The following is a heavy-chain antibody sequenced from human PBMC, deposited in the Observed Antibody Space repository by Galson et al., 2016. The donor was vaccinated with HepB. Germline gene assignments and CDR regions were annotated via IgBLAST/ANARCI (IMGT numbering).Heavy chain of an antibody. CDR3: AHYRSGWFSTGPDAFDT. CDR1: GFSLSTSGVG. V-gene: IGHV2-5*02. CDR2: IYWDDDK. Sequence: PALVKPTQTLTLTCTFSGFSLSTSGVGVGWIRQPPGKALEWFALIYWDDDKRYRPSLKSRITLMRDTYKNQVVLNMTNMDPADTATYYCAHYRSGWFSTGPDAFDTWGQGTMVTVSS. D-gene: IGHD6-19*01. J-gene: IGHJ3*02.